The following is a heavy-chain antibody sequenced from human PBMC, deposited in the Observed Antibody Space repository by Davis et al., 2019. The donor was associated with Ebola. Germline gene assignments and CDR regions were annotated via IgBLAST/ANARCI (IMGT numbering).Heavy chain of an antibody. CDR2: IKSKTDGGTT. Sequence: GESLKISCAASGFTFSNAWMSWVRQAPGKGLEWVGRIKSKTDGGTTDYAAPVKGRFTISRDDSKNTLYLQMNSLKTEDTAVYYCARGSLYYYGMDVWGQGTTVTVSS. CDR1: GFTFSNAW. J-gene: IGHJ6*02. V-gene: IGHV3-15*01. CDR3: ARGSLYYYGMDV.